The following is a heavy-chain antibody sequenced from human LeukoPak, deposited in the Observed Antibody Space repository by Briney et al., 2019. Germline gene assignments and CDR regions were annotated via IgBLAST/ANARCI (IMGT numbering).Heavy chain of an antibody. Sequence: GGSLRLSCAASGFTFSTYAMYWVRRTPGKGLEYVSVISGNGVSTHYATSVKGRFTISRDNSKNTLYLQMHSLRAEDTAVYYCAKGLSVTSMGIDYWGQGTRVTVSS. D-gene: IGHD4-17*01. CDR1: GFTFSTYA. V-gene: IGHV3-64*01. CDR2: ISGNGVST. J-gene: IGHJ4*02. CDR3: AKGLSVTSMGIDY.